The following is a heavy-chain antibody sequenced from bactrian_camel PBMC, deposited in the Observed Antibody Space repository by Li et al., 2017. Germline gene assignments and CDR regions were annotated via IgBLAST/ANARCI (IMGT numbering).Heavy chain of an antibody. D-gene: IGHD5*01. CDR2: VESDGANT. CDR1: GFTSLNCG. Sequence: HVQLVESGGGSVQAGGSLRLSCTAPGFTSLNCGMDWYRQAPGLEREFVASVESDGANTYYADSVKGRFTISRDNGKNTVYLQMNALKPEDTAVYYCVDDLDYTLGGQGTQVTVS. J-gene: IGHJ4*01. V-gene: IGHV3S60*01.